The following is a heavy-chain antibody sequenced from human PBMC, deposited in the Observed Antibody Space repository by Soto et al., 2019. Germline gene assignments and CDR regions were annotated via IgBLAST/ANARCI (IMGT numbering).Heavy chain of an antibody. J-gene: IGHJ6*02. CDR1: GYSFTDYH. Sequence: SVKVSCTSSGYSFTDYHIHWVRQAPGQGLEWLGRINPKSGGTSTAQKFQGWVTMTTDTSISTASMELTRLTSDDTAIYYCARGDSTDCSNGVCSFFYNHDMDVWGQGTTVTVSS. V-gene: IGHV1-2*04. D-gene: IGHD2-8*01. CDR2: INPKSGGT. CDR3: ARGDSTDCSNGVCSFFYNHDMDV.